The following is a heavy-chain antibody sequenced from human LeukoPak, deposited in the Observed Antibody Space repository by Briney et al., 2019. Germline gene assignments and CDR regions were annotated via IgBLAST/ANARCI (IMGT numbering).Heavy chain of an antibody. CDR1: RFTFSIYW. Sequence: PGGPLRLSCAASRFTFSIYWMHWVRQARGKGLVWVSRINTDGSSTIYADSVEGRFTISRDNAKNTLYLQMNSLRAEDTAVYYCAREDLHYDSSAYYYGWFDPWGQGTLVTVSS. D-gene: IGHD3-22*01. V-gene: IGHV3-74*01. J-gene: IGHJ5*02. CDR3: AREDLHYDSSAYYYGWFDP. CDR2: INTDGSST.